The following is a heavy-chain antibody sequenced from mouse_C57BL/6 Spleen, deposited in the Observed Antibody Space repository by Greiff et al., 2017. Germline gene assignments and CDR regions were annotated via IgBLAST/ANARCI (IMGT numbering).Heavy chain of an antibody. D-gene: IGHD1-1*01. V-gene: IGHV1-64*01. CDR1: GYTFTSYW. CDR3: ACKAGHGSSYETWFAY. Sequence: QVQLQQPGAELVKPGASVKLSCKASGYTFTSYWMHWVKQRPGQGLEWIGMIHPNSGSTNYNEKFKSKATLTVDKSSSTAYMQLSSLTSEDSAVYYCACKAGHGSSYETWFAYWGQGTLVTVSA. J-gene: IGHJ3*01. CDR2: IHPNSGST.